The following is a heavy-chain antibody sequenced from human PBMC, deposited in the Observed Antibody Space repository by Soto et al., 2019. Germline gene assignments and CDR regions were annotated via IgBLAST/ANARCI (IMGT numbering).Heavy chain of an antibody. CDR3: ARHLSAAEDIVVVAPLPGYGMDV. J-gene: IGHJ6*02. CDR2: ISSSSSYI. Sequence: PGGSLRLSCAAPGFTFSSYSMNWVRQAPGKGLEWVSSISSSSSYIYYADSVKGRFTISRDNAKNSLYLQMNSLRAEDTAVYYCARHLSAAEDIVVVAPLPGYGMDVWGQGTTVTVSS. D-gene: IGHD2-15*01. V-gene: IGHV3-21*01. CDR1: GFTFSSYS.